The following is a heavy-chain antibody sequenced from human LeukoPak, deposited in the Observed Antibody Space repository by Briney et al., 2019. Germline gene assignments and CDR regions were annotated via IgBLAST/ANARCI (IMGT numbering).Heavy chain of an antibody. CDR1: GFTFSSAW. V-gene: IGHV3-15*01. CDR3: TTDLFMLDVYHFHY. J-gene: IGHJ4*02. Sequence: PGGSLRLSCAASGFTFSSAWMTWVHQAPGKGLEWVGHIKSKADGGTTDYAAPAKGRFTISRDDSKNTLSLQMNSLKYEDTAVYYCTTDLFMLDVYHFHYWGQGTLVTVSS. CDR2: IKSKADGGTT. D-gene: IGHD5/OR15-5a*01.